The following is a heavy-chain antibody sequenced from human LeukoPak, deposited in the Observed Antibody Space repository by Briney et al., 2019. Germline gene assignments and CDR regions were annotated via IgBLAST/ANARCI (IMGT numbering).Heavy chain of an antibody. CDR2: FDPEDGET. Sequence: ASVKVSCKVSGYTLTELSMHWVRQAPGKGLEWMGGFDPEDGETIYAQKFQGRVTITADKSTSTAYMELSSLRSEDTAVYYCARVRSSSWSHNWFDPWGQGTLVTVSS. CDR3: ARVRSSSWSHNWFDP. J-gene: IGHJ5*02. CDR1: GYTLTELS. D-gene: IGHD6-13*01. V-gene: IGHV1-24*01.